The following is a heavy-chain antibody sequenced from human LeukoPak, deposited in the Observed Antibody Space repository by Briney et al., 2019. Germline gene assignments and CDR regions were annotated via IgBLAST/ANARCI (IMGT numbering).Heavy chain of an antibody. CDR3: ARSGEFDFWSGYYY. CDR2: ISGSGGIT. V-gene: IGHV3-23*01. J-gene: IGHJ4*02. Sequence: GGSLRLSCAASGFTFRSYAMSWVRQAPGKGLEWVSIISGSGGITYYADSVKGRFTISRDNSKNTVYLQMNSLRAEDTAVYYCARSGEFDFWSGYYYWGRGTLVTVSS. CDR1: GFTFRSYA. D-gene: IGHD3-3*01.